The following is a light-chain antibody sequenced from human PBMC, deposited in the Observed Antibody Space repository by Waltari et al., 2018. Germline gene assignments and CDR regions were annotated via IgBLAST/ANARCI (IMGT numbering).Light chain of an antibody. J-gene: IGKJ2*01. CDR2: WAS. Sequence: DIVMTQSPGSLAVSLGERATINCKSSQSVLYSSNNKNYLAWYQQKPGQPPKLLFYWASTRESGVPDRFSGSGSGTDFTLTISSLQAEDVAVYYCQQYYTSPPYTFGQGTKLEIK. CDR3: QQYYTSPPYT. V-gene: IGKV4-1*01. CDR1: QSVLYSSNNKNY.